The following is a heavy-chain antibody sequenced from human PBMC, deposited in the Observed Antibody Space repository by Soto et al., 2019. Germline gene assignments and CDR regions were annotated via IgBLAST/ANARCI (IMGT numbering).Heavy chain of an antibody. Sequence: QMHLVESGGGVVQPGRSLRLSCAASGFTFGAYTMHWVRQAPGKGLEWVAAISYDGNSERYTDSGKGRFAVSRDNPKSAMYLQMNSLRPDDTAVYYCARDGYGGRSDGSDVWGQGTKVTVSS. D-gene: IGHD1-26*01. V-gene: IGHV3-30*09. CDR3: ARDGYGGRSDGSDV. J-gene: IGHJ3*01. CDR1: GFTFGAYT. CDR2: ISYDGNSE.